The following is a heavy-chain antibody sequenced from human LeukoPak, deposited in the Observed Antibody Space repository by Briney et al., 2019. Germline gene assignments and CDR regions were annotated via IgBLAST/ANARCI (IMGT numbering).Heavy chain of an antibody. Sequence: SVKVSCKASGGTFSSYAISWVRQAPGQGLEWMGRIIPIFGTTNYAQKFQGRVTITTDESTSTAYMELSSLRSEDTAVYYCARTGDYDILTGYSSSWFDPWGQGTLVTVSS. J-gene: IGHJ5*02. CDR2: IIPIFGTT. D-gene: IGHD3-9*01. CDR1: GGTFSSYA. CDR3: ARTGDYDILTGYSSSWFDP. V-gene: IGHV1-69*05.